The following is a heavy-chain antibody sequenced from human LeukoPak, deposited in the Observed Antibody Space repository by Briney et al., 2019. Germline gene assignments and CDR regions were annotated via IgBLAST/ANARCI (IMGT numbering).Heavy chain of an antibody. Sequence: GASVKVSCKASGYTFTGYYMHWVRQAPGQGLEWMGWINPNSGGTNYAQKFQGRVTMTRETSISTAYMELRRLRSDDTAVYYCARVFDSSGYSKTPYYGMDVWGQGTTVTVSS. CDR2: INPNSGGT. V-gene: IGHV1-2*02. J-gene: IGHJ6*02. CDR1: GYTFTGYY. D-gene: IGHD3-22*01. CDR3: ARVFDSSGYSKTPYYGMDV.